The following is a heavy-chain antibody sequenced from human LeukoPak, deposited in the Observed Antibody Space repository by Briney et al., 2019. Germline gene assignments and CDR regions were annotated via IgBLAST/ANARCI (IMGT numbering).Heavy chain of an antibody. Sequence: ASVKVSCKASGYTFTSYGISWVRQAPGQGLEWMGWISAYNGNTNYAQRLQGRVTMTTDTSTSTAYMEPRSLRSDDTAVYYCARGIWFGPAATNWFDPWGQGTLVTVSS. CDR1: GYTFTSYG. CDR2: ISAYNGNT. D-gene: IGHD2-15*01. V-gene: IGHV1-18*01. CDR3: ARGIWFGPAATNWFDP. J-gene: IGHJ5*02.